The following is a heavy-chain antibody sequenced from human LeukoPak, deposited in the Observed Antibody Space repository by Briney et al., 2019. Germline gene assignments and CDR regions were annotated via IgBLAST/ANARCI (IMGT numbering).Heavy chain of an antibody. CDR3: ARDSDGSGSYGTPYRGYYYMDV. Sequence: PSETLPLTCIVSGGSLNSYYWRWIRQPPATGLEWGGYIYYSGSTNYNPSLKSRVTISVDTSKNQFSLKLSSVTAADTAVYYCARDSDGSGSYGTPYRGYYYMDVWGKGTTVTVSS. V-gene: IGHV4-59*01. J-gene: IGHJ6*03. CDR1: GGSLNSYY. D-gene: IGHD3-10*01. CDR2: IYYSGST.